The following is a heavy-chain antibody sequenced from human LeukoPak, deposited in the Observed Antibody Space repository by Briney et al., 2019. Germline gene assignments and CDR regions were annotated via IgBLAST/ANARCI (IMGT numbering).Heavy chain of an antibody. D-gene: IGHD4-17*01. CDR1: GFTFSSYS. J-gene: IGHJ4*02. Sequence: PGGSLRLSCAASGFTFSSYSMNWVRQAPGKGLEWVSYISSSSSTIYYADSVKGRFTISRDNAKNSLYLQMNSLRAEDTAVYYCARGTYGDYDWGQGTLVTVSS. V-gene: IGHV3-48*04. CDR3: ARGTYGDYD. CDR2: ISSSSSTI.